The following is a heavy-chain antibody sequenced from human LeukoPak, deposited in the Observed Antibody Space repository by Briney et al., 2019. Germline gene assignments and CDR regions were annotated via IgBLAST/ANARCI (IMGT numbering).Heavy chain of an antibody. V-gene: IGHV4-39*01. Sequence: PSETLSLTCTVSGGSISSSIYYWGWIRQPPGKGLEWIGSIYYSGSTYYNPSLKSRVTISVDTSKNQFSLKLSSVTAADTAVYYCARQIPSGCAFDIWGQGTMVTVSS. J-gene: IGHJ3*02. D-gene: IGHD2-2*02. CDR3: ARQIPSGCAFDI. CDR2: IYYSGST. CDR1: GGSISSSIYY.